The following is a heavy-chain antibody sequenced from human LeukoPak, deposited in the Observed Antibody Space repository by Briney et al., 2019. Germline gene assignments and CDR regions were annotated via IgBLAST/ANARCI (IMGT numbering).Heavy chain of an antibody. D-gene: IGHD1-20*01. J-gene: IGHJ3*02. CDR3: ARGRPDYNWNDVSDAFDI. Sequence: SETLSLTCTVSGGSISSYYWSWIRQPPGKGLEWIGYIYYSGSTNYNPSLKSRVTISVDTSKNQFSLKLSSETAADTAVYYCARGRPDYNWNDVSDAFDIWGQGTMVTVSS. CDR2: IYYSGST. CDR1: GGSISSYY. V-gene: IGHV4-59*01.